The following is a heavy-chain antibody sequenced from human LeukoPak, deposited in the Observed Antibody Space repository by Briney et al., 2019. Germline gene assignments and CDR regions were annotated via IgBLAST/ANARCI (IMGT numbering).Heavy chain of an antibody. CDR2: ISSDGSDK. CDR3: AKDRSTDWALDY. Sequence: AGGSLRLSCAPSGFTFTSSGMHWVRQAPGKGLEWVAVISSDGSDKYYADSVRGRFTISRDNPKNTLYLQMNSLRVEDTAAYYCAKDRSTDWALDYWGQGTLVTVSS. D-gene: IGHD3-9*01. J-gene: IGHJ4*02. CDR1: GFTFTSSG. V-gene: IGHV3-30*18.